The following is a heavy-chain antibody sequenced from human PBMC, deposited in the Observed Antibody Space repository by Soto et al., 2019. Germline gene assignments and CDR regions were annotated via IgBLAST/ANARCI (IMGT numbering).Heavy chain of an antibody. CDR2: IGTLHDT. V-gene: IGHV3-13*01. D-gene: IGHD2-8*02. Sequence: ESGGGSVQPGGSLGLSCAASGFTFSASDMHWVRQTTGGGLEWVAAIGTLHDTYYPDSVKGRFTISRDNARNSLNLQMNSLRAGDTGVYYCARQASYWHGGGGWLDPWGQGTLVTVSS. J-gene: IGHJ5*02. CDR3: ARQASYWHGGGGWLDP. CDR1: GFTFSASD.